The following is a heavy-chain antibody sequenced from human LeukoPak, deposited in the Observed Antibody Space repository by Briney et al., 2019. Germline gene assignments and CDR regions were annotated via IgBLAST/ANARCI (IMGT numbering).Heavy chain of an antibody. CDR2: IYYSGST. Sequence: KTSETLSLTCAVSGGSISSGGYSWSWIRQPPGKGLEWIGYIYYSGSTYYNPSLKSRVTISVDTSKNQFSLKLSSVTAADTAVYYCARGATVVSLDYWGQGTLVTVSS. D-gene: IGHD4-23*01. CDR3: ARGATVVSLDY. CDR1: GGSISSGGYS. V-gene: IGHV4-30-4*07. J-gene: IGHJ4*02.